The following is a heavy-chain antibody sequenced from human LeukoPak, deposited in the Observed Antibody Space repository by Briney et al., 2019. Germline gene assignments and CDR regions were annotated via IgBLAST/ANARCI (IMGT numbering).Heavy chain of an antibody. D-gene: IGHD1-26*01. Sequence: KPSETLSLSCTVSGGSIRSYYWSWIRQPPGKGLEWIGYIYYSGSTNYNPSLKSRVTVSVDTSKNQFSLKLSSVTAADTAVYYCAREGISGSYGYWGQGTLVTVSP. J-gene: IGHJ4*02. V-gene: IGHV4-59*01. CDR2: IYYSGST. CDR1: GGSIRSYY. CDR3: AREGISGSYGY.